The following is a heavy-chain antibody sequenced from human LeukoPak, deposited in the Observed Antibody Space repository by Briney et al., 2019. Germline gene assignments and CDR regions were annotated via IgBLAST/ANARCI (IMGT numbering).Heavy chain of an antibody. CDR2: IKSRTAGGTK. CDR1: GFSFSDAC. V-gene: IGHV3-15*01. D-gene: IGHD3-22*01. J-gene: IGHJ4*02. Sequence: AGSLRLSCAASGFSFSDACMSWLRQAPGKGLEWFGRIKSRTAGGTKAYAGPVKGRFTISRDDSKTTLYLQMNSLKTEDTAVYYYTTEYFDSSAYYYINDWGQGTLVTVSS. CDR3: TTEYFDSSAYYYIND.